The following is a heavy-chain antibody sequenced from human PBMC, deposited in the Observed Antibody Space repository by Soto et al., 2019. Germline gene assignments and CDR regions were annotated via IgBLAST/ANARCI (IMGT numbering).Heavy chain of an antibody. CDR3: AKGATVIKAFDI. CDR1: GFTFSSYA. D-gene: IGHD4-17*01. Sequence: EVQLLESGGGLVQPGDSLRLSCAASGFTFSSYAMSWVRQAPGKGLEWVSTISVSGGSTYYADSVKGRLTISRDNSKNTLYLQMNSLRAEDTAVYYCAKGATVIKAFDIWGQGTMVTVSS. V-gene: IGHV3-23*01. J-gene: IGHJ3*02. CDR2: ISVSGGST.